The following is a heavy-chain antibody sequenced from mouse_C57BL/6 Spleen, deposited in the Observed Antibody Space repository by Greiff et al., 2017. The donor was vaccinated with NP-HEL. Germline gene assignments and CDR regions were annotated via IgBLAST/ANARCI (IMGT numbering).Heavy chain of an antibody. J-gene: IGHJ2*01. CDR2: ISSGSSTI. V-gene: IGHV5-17*01. Sequence: EVHLVESGGGLVKPGGSLKLSCAASGFTFSDYGMHWVRQAPEKGLEWVAYISSGSSTIYYADTVKGRFTISRDNAKNTLFLQMTSLRSEDTAMYYCAVYYYGSSGYFDYWGQGTTLTVSS. D-gene: IGHD1-1*01. CDR3: AVYYYGSSGYFDY. CDR1: GFTFSDYG.